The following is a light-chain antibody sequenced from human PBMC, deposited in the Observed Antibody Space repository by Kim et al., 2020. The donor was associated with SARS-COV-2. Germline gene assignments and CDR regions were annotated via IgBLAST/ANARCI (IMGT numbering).Light chain of an antibody. CDR2: GAS. V-gene: IGKV3-20*01. CDR1: QSVSSSY. CDR3: QQYGSSPFT. Sequence: CPGESATLPCRASQSVSSSYLAWYQQKPGQAPRLLIYGASNRATGIPDTFSGSGSGTDFTLTISRLEPEDFAVYYCQQYGSSPFTFGGGTKVDIK. J-gene: IGKJ4*01.